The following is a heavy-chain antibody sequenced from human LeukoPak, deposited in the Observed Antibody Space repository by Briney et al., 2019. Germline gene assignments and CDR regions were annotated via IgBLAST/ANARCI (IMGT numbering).Heavy chain of an antibody. CDR1: GFTFEGYT. Sequence: PGGSLTLSCAASGFTFEGYTMHWVRQAPGKTLEWVSLISWDGTTYYADSVKGRFTISRDNSKDSLYLQMDTLRSEDTAFYSCVKDLWYECSGSFFDFWGQGTLVTVS. J-gene: IGHJ4*02. V-gene: IGHV3-43*01. D-gene: IGHD3-22*01. CDR3: VKDLWYECSGSFFDF. CDR2: ISWDGTT.